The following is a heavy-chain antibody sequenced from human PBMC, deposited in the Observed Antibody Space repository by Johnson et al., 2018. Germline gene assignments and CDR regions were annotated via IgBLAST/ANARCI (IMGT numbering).Heavy chain of an antibody. V-gene: IGHV1-69*12. CDR1: GGTFSSYA. Sequence: QVQLVQSGAEVQKPGSSVKVSCKASGGTFSSYAISWVRQAPGQGLEWMGGIIPIFGTANYAQKFQGRVTITADESTGTAYMDLGSLRSEDTAVSYCARETSGAYICRGGSCYEPKRFQHWGQGTLVTVSS. D-gene: IGHD2-15*01. CDR2: IIPIFGTA. CDR3: ARETSGAYICRGGSCYEPKRFQH. J-gene: IGHJ1*01.